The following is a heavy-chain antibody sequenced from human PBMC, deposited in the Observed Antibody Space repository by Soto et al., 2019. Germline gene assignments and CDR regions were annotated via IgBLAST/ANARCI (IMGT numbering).Heavy chain of an antibody. J-gene: IGHJ6*02. CDR3: AREGYGDSSGMDV. CDR1: GFSFSDYG. CDR2: LWYDGSKK. D-gene: IGHD4-17*01. V-gene: IGHV3-33*01. Sequence: QVQLVESGGGVVQPGRSLRLTCVASGFSFSDYGMYWVRQAPGKGLEWVADLWYDGSKKYYADSVKGRFTISRDNSKNTLYLQMNSLRDEDTAVYYCAREGYGDSSGMDVWGQGTTVTVSS.